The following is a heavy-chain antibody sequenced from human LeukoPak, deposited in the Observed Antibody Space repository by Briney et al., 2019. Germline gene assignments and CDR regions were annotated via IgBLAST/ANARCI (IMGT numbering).Heavy chain of an antibody. CDR3: AKWGYSNGRYYYYYMDV. J-gene: IGHJ6*03. CDR2: FSFNGEST. V-gene: IGHV3-23*01. D-gene: IGHD5-18*01. Sequence: GGSLRLSCAASGFTFSSYAMTWVRQAPGKGLEWVSSFSFNGESTYYADSAKGRFTISRDNSKNTLYLQMNSLRAEDTAVYYCAKWGYSNGRYYYYYMDVWGEGTTVTVSS. CDR1: GFTFSSYA.